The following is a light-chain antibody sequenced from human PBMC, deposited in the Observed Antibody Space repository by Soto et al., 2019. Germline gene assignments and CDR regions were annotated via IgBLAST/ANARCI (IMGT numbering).Light chain of an antibody. CDR2: EDS. V-gene: IGLV2-14*01. CDR3: SSYTSSSTWV. Sequence: QSAPTQPASVSGSPGQSITISCTGTSSDVGGYNYVSWYQQHPGKAPKLMIYEDSNRPSGVSNRFSGSKSGNTASLTISGLQAEDEADYYCSSYTSSSTWVFGGGTKLTVL. J-gene: IGLJ3*02. CDR1: SSDVGGYNY.